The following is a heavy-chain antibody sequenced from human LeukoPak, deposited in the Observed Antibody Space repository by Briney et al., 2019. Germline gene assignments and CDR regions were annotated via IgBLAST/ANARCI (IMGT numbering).Heavy chain of an antibody. V-gene: IGHV1-2*02. Sequence: ASVKVSCKASGYSFTNYGITWVRQAPGQGLEWMGWINPNSGGTNYAQKFQGRVTMTRDTSISTAYMELSRLRSDDTAVYYCARSDFWSGYYLDAFDIWGQGTMVTVSS. CDR1: GYSFTNYG. CDR2: INPNSGGT. J-gene: IGHJ3*02. D-gene: IGHD3-3*01. CDR3: ARSDFWSGYYLDAFDI.